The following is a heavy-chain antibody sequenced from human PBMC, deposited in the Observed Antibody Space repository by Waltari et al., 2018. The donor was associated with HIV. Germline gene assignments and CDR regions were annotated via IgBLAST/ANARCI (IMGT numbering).Heavy chain of an antibody. CDR1: GFNFNLFT. CDR3: VRDRTSVTTGDFDS. V-gene: IGHV3-21*02. J-gene: IGHJ4*02. D-gene: IGHD1-1*01. Sequence: EVRLVESGGGLVKPGGSLTLPCTASGFNFNLFTLTWVRLAPSKGLEWVSSITRGSSYLYYSDAVKGRFTVSRDNAKNSLFLQLKALTAEDTALYFCVRDRTSVTTGDFDSWGQGVPVTVSS. CDR2: ITRGSSYL.